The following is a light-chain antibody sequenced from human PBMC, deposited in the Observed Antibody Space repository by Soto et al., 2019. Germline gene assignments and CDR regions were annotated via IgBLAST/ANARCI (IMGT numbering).Light chain of an antibody. V-gene: IGLV2-11*01. CDR2: GNS. CDR3: QSYDSSLSGSV. Sequence: QSALTQPRSVSGSPGQSVTISCTGTNSDVGTYNYVSWYQQHPGKAPKLLIYGNSNRPSGVPDRFSGSKSGTSASLAITGLQAEDEADYYCQSYDSSLSGSVFGGGTKVTVL. J-gene: IGLJ2*01. CDR1: NSDVGTYNY.